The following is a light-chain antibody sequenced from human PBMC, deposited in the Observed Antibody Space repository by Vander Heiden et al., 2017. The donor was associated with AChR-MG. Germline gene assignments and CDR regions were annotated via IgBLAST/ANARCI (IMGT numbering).Light chain of an antibody. CDR3: AAWDDSLNGPV. Sequence: QSVLTQPPSASGTPGQRVTISCSGSSSNIGSNTVTWYQQLPVTAPNLLIYSNNQRPSGVPDRFSGSKSGTSASLAISGLQSEDEADYYCAAWDDSLNGPVFGGGTKLTVL. J-gene: IGLJ3*02. CDR1: SSNIGSNT. V-gene: IGLV1-44*01. CDR2: SNN.